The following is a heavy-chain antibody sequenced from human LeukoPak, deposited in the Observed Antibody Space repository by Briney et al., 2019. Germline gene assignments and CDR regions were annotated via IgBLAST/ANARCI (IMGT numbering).Heavy chain of an antibody. V-gene: IGHV3-11*06. D-gene: IGHD5-12*01. Sequence: SGGSLRLYCAASGFTFSDYYMIWIRQAPGKGLEWVSYITSSSSYTNYAESVKGRFTISRDNAKTSLYLQMNSLRAEDTAVYYCARAPVDRVATITWYFDLWGRGTLVTVSS. J-gene: IGHJ2*01. CDR1: GFTFSDYY. CDR3: ARAPVDRVATITWYFDL. CDR2: ITSSSSYT.